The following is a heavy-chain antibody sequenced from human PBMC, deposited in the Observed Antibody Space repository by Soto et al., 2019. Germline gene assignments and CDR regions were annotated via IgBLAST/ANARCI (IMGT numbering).Heavy chain of an antibody. Sequence: QVQLVESGGGVVQPGRSLRLSCAASGFTFSSYGMHWVRQAPGKGLEWVAVISYDGSNKYYADSVKGRFTISRDNSKNTLYLQINSLRAEDTAVYYCAKVGGGSYVRGFDYWGQGTLVTVSS. CDR1: GFTFSSYG. CDR3: AKVGGGSYVRGFDY. J-gene: IGHJ4*02. D-gene: IGHD1-26*01. CDR2: ISYDGSNK. V-gene: IGHV3-30*18.